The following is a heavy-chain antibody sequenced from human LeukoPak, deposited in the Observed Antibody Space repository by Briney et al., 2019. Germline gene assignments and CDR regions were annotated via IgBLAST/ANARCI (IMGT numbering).Heavy chain of an antibody. D-gene: IGHD3-22*01. Sequence: GGSLRLSCAASGFTFSSYAMSWVREAPGKGLEWVSTISDSGGSTYYADSVKGRFTISRDNSKNTLYLQMNSLRAEDTAVYCCAKKPSSGYYYIDYWGQGTLVTVSS. CDR1: GFTFSSYA. V-gene: IGHV3-23*01. CDR3: AKKPSSGYYYIDY. J-gene: IGHJ4*02. CDR2: ISDSGGST.